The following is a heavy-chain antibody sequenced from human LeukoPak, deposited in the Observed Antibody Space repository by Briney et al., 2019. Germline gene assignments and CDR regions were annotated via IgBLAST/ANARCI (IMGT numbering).Heavy chain of an antibody. CDR1: GFMLSSYW. J-gene: IGHJ4*02. CDR2: ISSSGSTI. CDR3: ARGSGSYDMYYFDY. Sequence: GGSLRLSCAASGFMLSSYWMSWVRQAPGKGLEWVSYISSSGSTIYYADSVKGRFTISRDNAKNSLYLQMNSLRAEDTAVYYCARGSGSYDMYYFDYWGQGTLVTVSS. V-gene: IGHV3-48*04. D-gene: IGHD1-26*01.